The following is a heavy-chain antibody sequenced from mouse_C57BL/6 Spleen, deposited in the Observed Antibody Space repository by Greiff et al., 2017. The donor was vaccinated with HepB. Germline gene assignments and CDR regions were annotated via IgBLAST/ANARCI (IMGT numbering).Heavy chain of an antibody. D-gene: IGHD2-4*01. CDR3: ARGYYDYDGDPWFAY. J-gene: IGHJ3*01. CDR2: ILPGSGST. Sequence: VQLQQSGAELMKPGASVKLSCKATGYTFTGYWIEWVKQRPGHGLEWIGEILPGSGSTNYNEKFKGKAIYTADTSSNTAYMKLSSLTTEASAIYFCARGYYDYDGDPWFAYWGQGTLVTVSA. V-gene: IGHV1-9*01. CDR1: GYTFTGYW.